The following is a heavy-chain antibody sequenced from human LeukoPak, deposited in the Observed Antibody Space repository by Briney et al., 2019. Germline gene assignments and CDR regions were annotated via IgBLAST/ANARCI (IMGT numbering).Heavy chain of an antibody. CDR1: GYTFTGYY. J-gene: IGHJ4*02. V-gene: IGHV1-2*02. CDR2: INPNSGGT. CDR3: ARGRQWRVKGTFDY. Sequence: ASVKVSCKASGYTFTGYYMHWVRQAPGQGLECMGWINPNSGGTNYAQKFQGRVTMTRDTSISTAYMELSRLRSDDTAVYYCARGRQWRVKGTFDYWGQGTLVTVSS. D-gene: IGHD6-19*01.